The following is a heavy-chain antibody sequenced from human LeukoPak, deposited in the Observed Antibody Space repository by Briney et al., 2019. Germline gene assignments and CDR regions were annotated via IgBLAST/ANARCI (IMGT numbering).Heavy chain of an antibody. J-gene: IGHJ4*02. CDR3: ARSSSGYYDY. D-gene: IGHD3-22*01. CDR2: IYNSGST. CDR1: GDSISSSSYY. Sequence: TSETLSLTCTVSGDSISSSSYYWGWIRQPPGKGLEWIGSIYNSGSTYNNPSLKSRVTISVDTSKNQFSLKLSSVTAADTAVYYCARSSSGYYDYWGQGTLVTVSS. V-gene: IGHV4-39*07.